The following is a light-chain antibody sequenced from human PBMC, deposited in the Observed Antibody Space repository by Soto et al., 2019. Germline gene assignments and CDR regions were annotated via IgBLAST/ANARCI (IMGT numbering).Light chain of an antibody. J-gene: IGKJ1*01. CDR2: GAS. Sequence: IVLTPSPCTLALSAGDGSTLSCRSSQSVSNNYVAWYQQKFGQAPRLLIYGASSRATDIPDRFSGSGSETDFTLTISRLEPEDFAVYYCQQYGSSPWTFGQGTKVDIK. V-gene: IGKV3-20*01. CDR1: QSVSNNY. CDR3: QQYGSSPWT.